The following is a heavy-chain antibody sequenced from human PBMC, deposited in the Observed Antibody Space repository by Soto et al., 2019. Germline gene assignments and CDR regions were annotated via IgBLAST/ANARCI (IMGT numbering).Heavy chain of an antibody. CDR1: GFSLSTSGVG. D-gene: IGHD1-26*01. V-gene: IGHV2-5*02. J-gene: IGHJ3*02. Sequence: QITLKESGPTLVKPTQTLTLTCTFSGFSLSTSGVGVGWIRQPPGKVLEWLALIYWDDDKRYSPSLKSRLTITKDTSKNQVVLTMTNMDPVDTATYYCAHSGGNRLTGAFDIWGQGTMVTVSS. CDR2: IYWDDDK. CDR3: AHSGGNRLTGAFDI.